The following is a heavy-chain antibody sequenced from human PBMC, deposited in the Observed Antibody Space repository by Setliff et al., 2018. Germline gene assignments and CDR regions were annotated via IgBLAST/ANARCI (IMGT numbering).Heavy chain of an antibody. Sequence: GGSLRLSCAASGVTFSSYSMNWVRQAPGKGLEWVSYISSGSSTIYYADSVKGRFTISRDNAKNSLYLQMNSLRAEDTAVYYCARDNRGYDYWGQGTLVTVSS. CDR1: GVTFSSYS. J-gene: IGHJ4*02. D-gene: IGHD5-12*01. V-gene: IGHV3-48*01. CDR2: ISSGSSTI. CDR3: ARDNRGYDY.